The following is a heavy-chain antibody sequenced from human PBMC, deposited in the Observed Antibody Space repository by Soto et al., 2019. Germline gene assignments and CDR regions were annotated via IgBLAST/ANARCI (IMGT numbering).Heavy chain of an antibody. J-gene: IGHJ6*02. V-gene: IGHV1-69*05. D-gene: IGHD3-3*01. CDR2: IIPIFGTA. CDR1: GGTFSSYA. CDR3: AREFGAIFGVVDGMDV. Sequence: QVQLVQSGAEVKKPGSSVKVSCKASGGTFSSYAISWVRQAPGQGLEWMGGIIPIFGTANYAQKFQGRVTITXXEXTXXAYMELSSLRSEDTAVYYCAREFGAIFGVVDGMDVWGQGTTVTVSS.